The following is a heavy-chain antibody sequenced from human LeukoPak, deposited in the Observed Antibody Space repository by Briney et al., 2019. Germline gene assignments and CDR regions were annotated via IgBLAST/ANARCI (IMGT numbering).Heavy chain of an antibody. Sequence: PGGSLRLSCAASGFTFDDYAMHWVRQAPGKGLEWASGISWNSGSIGYADSVKGRFTISRDNAKNSLYLQMNSLRAEDTALYYCAKDRTPGTTIIDYWGQGTLVTVSS. CDR2: ISWNSGSI. D-gene: IGHD4-17*01. CDR3: AKDRTPGTTIIDY. V-gene: IGHV3-9*01. J-gene: IGHJ4*02. CDR1: GFTFDDYA.